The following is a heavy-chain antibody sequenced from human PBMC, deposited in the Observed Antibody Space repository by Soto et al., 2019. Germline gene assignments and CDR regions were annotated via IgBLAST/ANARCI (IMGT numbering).Heavy chain of an antibody. Sequence: GESLKISCKGSGYSFTSYWIGWVRQMPGKGLEWMGIIYPGDSDTRYSPSFQGQVTISADKSISTAYLQWSSLKASDTAMYYCASSPRQYYYYMDVWGKGTTVTVSS. CDR1: GYSFTSYW. CDR3: ASSPRQYYYYMDV. CDR2: IYPGDSDT. V-gene: IGHV5-51*01. J-gene: IGHJ6*03.